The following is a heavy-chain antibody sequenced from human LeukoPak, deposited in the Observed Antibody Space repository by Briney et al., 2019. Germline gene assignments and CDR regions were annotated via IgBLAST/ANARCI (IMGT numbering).Heavy chain of an antibody. CDR2: LSASGGGT. J-gene: IGHJ4*02. Sequence: GGSLRLPCAVSGITLSNYGMAWVRQAPGKGLEWVASLSASGGGTSYADSVRGRFTISRDNAKNTLYLQMNRLRAEDTAVYFCAKRGVVIRVILVGFHKEAYYFDSWGQGVLVTVSS. V-gene: IGHV3-23*01. CDR3: AKRGVVIRVILVGFHKEAYYFDS. D-gene: IGHD3-22*01. CDR1: GITLSNYG.